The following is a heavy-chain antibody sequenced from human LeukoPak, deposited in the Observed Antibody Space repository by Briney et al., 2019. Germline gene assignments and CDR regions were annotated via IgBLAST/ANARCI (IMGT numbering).Heavy chain of an antibody. CDR3: ARGYCSSTSCLTPFYY. CDR1: GFTCSSYR. Sequence: GGSLRLSCAASGFTCSSYRRHWVRQAPGKGLVWVSRINSDGGSTSYADSVRGRFTTSRDTAKNTLYLQMNSLRAEDTAVYYCARGYCSSTSCLTPFYYWGQGTLVTVSS. D-gene: IGHD2-2*01. V-gene: IGHV3-74*01. J-gene: IGHJ4*02. CDR2: INSDGGST.